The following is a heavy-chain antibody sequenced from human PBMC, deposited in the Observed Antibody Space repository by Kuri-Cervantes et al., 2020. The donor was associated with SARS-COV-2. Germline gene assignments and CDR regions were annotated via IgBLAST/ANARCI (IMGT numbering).Heavy chain of an antibody. CDR3: AKLGGGILGPDI. CDR1: GFTFSSYG. CDR2: ISGSGGST. V-gene: IGHV3-23*01. Sequence: GGSLRLSCAASGFTFSSYGMHWVRKAPGKGLEWVSAISGSGGSTYYADSVKGRFTISRDNSKNTLYLQMNSLRAEDTAVYYCAKLGGGILGPDIWGQGTMVTVSS. D-gene: IGHD2-15*01. J-gene: IGHJ3*02.